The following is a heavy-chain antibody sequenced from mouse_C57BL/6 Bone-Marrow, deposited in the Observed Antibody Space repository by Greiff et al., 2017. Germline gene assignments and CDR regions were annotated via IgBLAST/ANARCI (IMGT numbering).Heavy chain of an antibody. CDR3: ARLYGYDYWYFDV. J-gene: IGHJ1*03. CDR2: IYPRSGNT. Sequence: VQRVESGAELARPGASVKLSCKASGYTFTSYGISWVKQRTGQGLEWIGEIYPRSGNTYYNEKFKGKATLTADKSSSTAYMELRSLTSEDSAVYFCARLYGYDYWYFDVWGTGTTVTVSS. V-gene: IGHV1-81*01. D-gene: IGHD2-2*01. CDR1: GYTFTSYG.